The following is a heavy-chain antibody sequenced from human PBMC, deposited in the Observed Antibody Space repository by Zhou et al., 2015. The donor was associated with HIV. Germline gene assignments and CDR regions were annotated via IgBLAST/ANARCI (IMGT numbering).Heavy chain of an antibody. CDR3: ARDQTPKLVPGGMRFYGLDV. Sequence: QVQLVQSGAEVKKPGASVKVSCKASGYTFTSYYMHWVRQAPGQGLEWMGIINPSGGSTSYAQKFQGRVTMTRDTSTSTVYMELSSLRSEDTAVYYCARDQTPKLVPGGMRFYGLDVWGEGTMVIVSS. CDR2: INPSGGST. V-gene: IGHV1-46*01. CDR1: GYTFTSYY. J-gene: IGHJ6*01. D-gene: IGHD2-2*01.